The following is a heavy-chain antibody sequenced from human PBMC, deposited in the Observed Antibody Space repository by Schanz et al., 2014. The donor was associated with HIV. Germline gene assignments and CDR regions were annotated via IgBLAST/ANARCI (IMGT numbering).Heavy chain of an antibody. D-gene: IGHD3-16*01. CDR3: ARGRASSHDYFEY. V-gene: IGHV3-23*04. CDR2: ISGSGGHT. CDR1: GFTFSSYA. J-gene: IGHJ4*02. Sequence: EVQLVESGGGLVQPGGSLRLSCAASGFTFSSYAMSWVRQAPGKGLEWVSLISGSGGHTYYADSVRGRFTVSRDNAKNSLYLQMNSLRVEDTAVYYCARGRASSHDYFEYWGQGTLVTVSS.